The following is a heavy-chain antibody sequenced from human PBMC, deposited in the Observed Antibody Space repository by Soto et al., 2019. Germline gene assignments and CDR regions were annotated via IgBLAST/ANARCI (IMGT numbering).Heavy chain of an antibody. J-gene: IGHJ4*02. Sequence: HVQLVHSGADVKKPGASVKVACKTSGYTFTSYGTSWVRQVPGQGLEWMGWISAYSGNINYAQKFQDRVTMTTDTSKSTAYMELRSLRSDDTAVYYCARDCSCASCSFTYWGQGTMVTVSS. CDR1: GYTFTSYG. D-gene: IGHD2-15*01. CDR2: ISAYSGNI. V-gene: IGHV1-18*01. CDR3: ARDCSCASCSFTY.